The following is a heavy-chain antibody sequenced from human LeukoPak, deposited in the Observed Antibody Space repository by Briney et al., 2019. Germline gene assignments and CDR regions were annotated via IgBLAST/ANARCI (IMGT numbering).Heavy chain of an antibody. CDR3: ARNRYYYDSSGLFDY. Sequence: SVKVSCKASGGTFSSYTISWVRQAPGQGLEWMGRIIPILGIANYAQKFQGRVTITADKSTSTAYMELSSLRSEDTAVYYCARNRYYYDSSGLFDYWGQGTLVTVSS. CDR1: GGTFSSYT. D-gene: IGHD3-22*01. J-gene: IGHJ4*02. CDR2: IIPILGIA. V-gene: IGHV1-69*02.